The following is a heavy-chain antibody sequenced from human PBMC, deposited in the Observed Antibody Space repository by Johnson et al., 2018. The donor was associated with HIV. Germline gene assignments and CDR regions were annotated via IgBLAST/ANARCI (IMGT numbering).Heavy chain of an antibody. J-gene: IGHJ3*02. V-gene: IGHV3-73*01. CDR1: GFTFSSYA. CDR2: IRSKANSYAT. D-gene: IGHD3-22*01. Sequence: VQLVESGGGVLRPGGSLRLSCAASGFTFSSYAMHWVRQASGKGLEWVGRIRSKANSYATAYAASVKGRFTISRDDSKNTAYLQMNSLRAEDTAVYYCAREDDYYDSSGSPGAFDIWGQGTMVTVSS. CDR3: AREDDYYDSSGSPGAFDI.